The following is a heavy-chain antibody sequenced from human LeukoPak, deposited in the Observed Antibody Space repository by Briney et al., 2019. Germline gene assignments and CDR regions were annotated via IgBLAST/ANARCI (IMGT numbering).Heavy chain of an antibody. J-gene: IGHJ4*02. CDR3: ARGLVLYYDILTGPARPDY. Sequence: ASVKVSCKASGYTFTRYYMHWVRQAPGQGLEWMGWINPNSGGTNDAQKFQGRVTMTRDTSISPAYMELSRLRSDDTAVYYCARGLVLYYDILTGPARPDYWGQGTLVTVSS. V-gene: IGHV1-2*02. D-gene: IGHD3-9*01. CDR1: GYTFTRYY. CDR2: INPNSGGT.